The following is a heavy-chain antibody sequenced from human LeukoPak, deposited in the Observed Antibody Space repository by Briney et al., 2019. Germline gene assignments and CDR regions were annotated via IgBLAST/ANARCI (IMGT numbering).Heavy chain of an antibody. D-gene: IGHD2-15*01. V-gene: IGHV3-21*01. J-gene: IGHJ4*02. Sequence: GGSLRLSCAASGFTFSSYSMNWVRQAPGKGLEWVSSISSSSSYIYYADSVKGRFTISRDNAKSSLYLQMNSLRAEDTAVYYCARYCSGGGCYYYWGQGTLVTVSS. CDR3: ARYCSGGGCYYY. CDR2: ISSSSSYI. CDR1: GFTFSSYS.